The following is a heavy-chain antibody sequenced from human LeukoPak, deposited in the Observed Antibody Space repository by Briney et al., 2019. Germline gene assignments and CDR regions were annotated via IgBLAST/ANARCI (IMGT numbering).Heavy chain of an antibody. CDR3: ARRPVGSSEDY. J-gene: IGHJ4*02. D-gene: IGHD6-6*01. Sequence: GESLKISCKGSGYSFTSYWISWVRQMPGKGLEWMGRIDLSDSYTNYSPSFQGHVTISADKSISTAYLQWSSLQASDTAMYYCARRPVGSSEDYWGQGTLVTVSS. V-gene: IGHV5-10-1*01. CDR1: GYSFTSYW. CDR2: IDLSDSYT.